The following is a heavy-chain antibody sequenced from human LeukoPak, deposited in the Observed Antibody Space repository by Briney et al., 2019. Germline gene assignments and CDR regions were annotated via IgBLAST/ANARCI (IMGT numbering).Heavy chain of an antibody. Sequence: GGSLRLSCAASGLTFNIFGMSWVRQAPGKGLEWVSTISGSGFSTYYADSVKGRFTISRDNSKNTLYLQMNSLGAEDTAIYYCANTGLPSPNYFDYWGQGTLVTASS. J-gene: IGHJ4*02. D-gene: IGHD5/OR15-5a*01. V-gene: IGHV3-23*01. CDR3: ANTGLPSPNYFDY. CDR2: ISGSGFST. CDR1: GLTFNIFG.